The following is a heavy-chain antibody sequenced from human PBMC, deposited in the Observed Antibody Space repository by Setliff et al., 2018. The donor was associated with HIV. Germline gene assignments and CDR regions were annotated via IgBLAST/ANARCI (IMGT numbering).Heavy chain of an antibody. CDR1: DSGTYY. CDR3: ARAAAGNTGPFDL. V-gene: IGHV4-4*07. J-gene: IGHJ4*02. D-gene: IGHD4-17*01. Sequence: PSETLSLTCTVSDSGTYYWSWIRQPAGKGLEWIGRVSSRGYTNYNHYLKSRVTMSVDTSKNQFSLKLTSVTASDTAVYYCARAAAGNTGPFDLWGQGSPVTVSS. CDR2: VSSRGYT.